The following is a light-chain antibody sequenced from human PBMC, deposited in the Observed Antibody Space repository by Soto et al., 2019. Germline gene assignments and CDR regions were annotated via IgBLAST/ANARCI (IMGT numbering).Light chain of an antibody. CDR2: DVS. V-gene: IGLV2-11*01. J-gene: IGLJ2*01. CDR3: CSYAASYVV. Sequence: QSALTQPRSVSGSPGQSVTISCTGTSSDVGSYNLVSWYQQHPGTAPKLMIYDVSKRPSGVPDRFSGSKSGNTASLTIFGLQAEDEADYYCCSYAASYVVFGGGTKLTVL. CDR1: SSDVGSYNL.